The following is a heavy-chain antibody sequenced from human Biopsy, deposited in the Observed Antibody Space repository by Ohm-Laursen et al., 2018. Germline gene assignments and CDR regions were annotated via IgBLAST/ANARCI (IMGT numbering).Heavy chain of an antibody. CDR2: IIPIFGTA. CDR1: GGTFTNYA. J-gene: IGHJ4*02. V-gene: IGHV1-69*06. D-gene: IGHD2-15*01. Sequence: SSVKVSCNASGGTFTNYAISWVRQAPGQGLEWMGGIIPIFGTANYAQKFQGRVTITADKSSSTAYLELSSLTSEDTAMFYCAREAIGYQLPCDDWGQGTLVTVSS. CDR3: AREAIGYQLPCDD.